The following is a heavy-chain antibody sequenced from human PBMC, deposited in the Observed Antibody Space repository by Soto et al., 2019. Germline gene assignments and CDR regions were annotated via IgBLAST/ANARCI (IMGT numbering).Heavy chain of an antibody. CDR3: VRGGATIFDY. Sequence: EVQLVESGGGLVQPGGSLRLSCAASGFTFTSYSMNWVRQAAGKGLEWVSYISSSSSTIYYADSMKGRFTISRDQAKNSLYLQVNSLRDEDTAVYYCVRGGATIFDYWGRVTLLTVSS. CDR1: GFTFTSYS. V-gene: IGHV3-48*02. D-gene: IGHD1-26*01. J-gene: IGHJ4*02. CDR2: ISSSSSTI.